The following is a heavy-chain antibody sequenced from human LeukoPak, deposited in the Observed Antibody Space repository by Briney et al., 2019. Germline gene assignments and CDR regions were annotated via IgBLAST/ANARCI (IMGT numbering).Heavy chain of an antibody. Sequence: ASVKVSCKASGGTFSSYAISWVRQAPGQGLEWMGGIIPIFGTANYAQKFQGRVTITADESTSTAYMELSSLRSEDTAVYYCARARPGTGYSSSWSDAFDIWGQGTMVTVSS. CDR1: GGTFSSYA. V-gene: IGHV1-69*01. CDR3: ARARPGTGYSSSWSDAFDI. CDR2: IIPIFGTA. D-gene: IGHD6-13*01. J-gene: IGHJ3*02.